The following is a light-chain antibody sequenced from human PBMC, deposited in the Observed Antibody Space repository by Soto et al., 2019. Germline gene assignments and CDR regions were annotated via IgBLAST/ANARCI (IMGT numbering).Light chain of an antibody. CDR1: QSISIW. J-gene: IGKJ2*01. CDR3: QQYNSYAT. V-gene: IGKV1-5*03. CDR2: KAS. Sequence: DIQMTQSPSTLSASVGDRVTITCRASQSISIWLAWYQQKPGKAPKLLIYKASSLESGVPSRFSGSGSGTEFILTISSLQPDDFATYDCQQYNSYATFGQGTKLEIK.